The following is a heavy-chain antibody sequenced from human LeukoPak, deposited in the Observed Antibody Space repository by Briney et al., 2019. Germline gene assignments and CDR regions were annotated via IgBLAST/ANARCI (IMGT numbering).Heavy chain of an antibody. CDR2: INPNSGGT. V-gene: IGHV1-2*02. CDR3: ARDLRDERGSTGVDY. CDR1: GYTFTGYY. Sequence: ASVKVSCKASGYTFTGYYMHWVRQAPGQGLEWMGWINPNSGGTNYAQKFQGRVTMTRDTSISTAYMDLSSLRSDDTAVYYCARDLRDERGSTGVDYWGQGTLVTV. J-gene: IGHJ4*02. D-gene: IGHD3-10*01.